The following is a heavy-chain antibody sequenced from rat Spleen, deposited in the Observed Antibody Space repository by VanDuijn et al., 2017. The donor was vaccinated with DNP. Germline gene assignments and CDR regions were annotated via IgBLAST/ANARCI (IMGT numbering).Heavy chain of an antibody. CDR1: GFSLTSYT. Sequence: QVQLKESGPGLLQPSQTLSLTCSVSGFSLTSYTVIWVRQPPGKGLEWIAAISTGGETYYNSAIKSRLSINRDTSEDQVFLEMNSLQPEDTAMYFCARWGIMPRGNVWGQGTSVTVSS. J-gene: IGHJ4*01. D-gene: IGHD1-6*01. CDR3: ARWGIMPRGNV. CDR2: ISTGGET. V-gene: IGHV2-6*01.